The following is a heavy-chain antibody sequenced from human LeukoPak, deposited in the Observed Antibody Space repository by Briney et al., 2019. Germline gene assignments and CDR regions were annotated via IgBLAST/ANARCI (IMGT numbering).Heavy chain of an antibody. Sequence: GGSLRLSCAASGFTFTRYAMTWVRQAPGKGLEWVSTISDTGGFTFYADSVKGRFTISRDNSKNTLYLQMNSLRADDTAVYYCANAPTGTCRFDYWGQGTLVTVSS. CDR1: GFTFTRYA. D-gene: IGHD4-17*01. J-gene: IGHJ4*02. CDR3: ANAPTGTCRFDY. V-gene: IGHV3-23*01. CDR2: ISDTGGFT.